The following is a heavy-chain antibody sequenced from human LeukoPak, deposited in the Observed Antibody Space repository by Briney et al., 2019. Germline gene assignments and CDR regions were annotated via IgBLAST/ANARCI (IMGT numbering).Heavy chain of an antibody. Sequence: GGSLRLSCAASGFTFSRDGMHWVRQAPGKGLEWVALIWYDGGRKYYADSVKGRFTISRDDSKNTLYLQMNSLRAEDTAVYYCARLSGSFLDYWGQGTLVTVSS. CDR3: ARLSGSFLDY. D-gene: IGHD1-26*01. V-gene: IGHV3-33*01. CDR2: IWYDGGRK. CDR1: GFTFSRDG. J-gene: IGHJ4*02.